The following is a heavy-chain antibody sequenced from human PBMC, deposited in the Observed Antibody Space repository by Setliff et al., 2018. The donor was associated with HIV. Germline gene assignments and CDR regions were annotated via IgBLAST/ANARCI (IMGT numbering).Heavy chain of an antibody. CDR1: GYSISSGYY. V-gene: IGHV4-38-2*01. D-gene: IGHD1-20*01. J-gene: IGHJ6*02. CDR2: IYHSGST. Sequence: LSLTCAVSGYSISSGYYWGWIRQPPGKGLEWIGSIYHSGSTYYNPSLKSRVTISVDTSKNQFSLKLSSVTAADTAVYYCARQYNRQYGMDVWGQGTTVTVSS. CDR3: ARQYNRQYGMDV.